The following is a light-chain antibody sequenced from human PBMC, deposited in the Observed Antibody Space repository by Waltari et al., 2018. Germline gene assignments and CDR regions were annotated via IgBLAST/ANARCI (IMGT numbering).Light chain of an antibody. CDR2: SNK. Sequence: QSVLTQPPSVSGTPGQRVTISCSGSSSNIGSNTVHWYQQLPGTAPNLPRYSNKLRTSGVPERFAGSKSGTSASLAIFGIQSEDEGDYFCAGWDDSLKGVIFGGGTKVTVL. J-gene: IGLJ2*01. CDR1: SSNIGSNT. V-gene: IGLV1-44*01. CDR3: AGWDDSLKGVI.